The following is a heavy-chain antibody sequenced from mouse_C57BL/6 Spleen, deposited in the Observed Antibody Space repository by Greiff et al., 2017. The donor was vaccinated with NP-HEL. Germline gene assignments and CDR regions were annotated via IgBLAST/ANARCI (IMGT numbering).Heavy chain of an antibody. J-gene: IGHJ4*01. Sequence: QVQLQQPGAELVKPGASVKLSCKASGYTFTSYWMQWVKQRPGQGLEWIGEIDPSDSYTNYNQKFKGKATLTVDTSSSTAYMQLSSLTSEDSAVYYWAREWLRSYYYAMDYWGQGTSVTVSS. CDR3: AREWLRSYYYAMDY. V-gene: IGHV1-50*01. D-gene: IGHD2-2*01. CDR2: IDPSDSYT. CDR1: GYTFTSYW.